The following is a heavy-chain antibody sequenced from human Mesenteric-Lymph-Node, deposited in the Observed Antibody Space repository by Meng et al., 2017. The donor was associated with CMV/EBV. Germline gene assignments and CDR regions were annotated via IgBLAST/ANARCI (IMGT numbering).Heavy chain of an antibody. CDR1: GGSISSSSYY. D-gene: IGHD3-22*01. J-gene: IGHJ4*02. Sequence: QLQLQESGPGLVKPSSTLSLTFPVSGGSISSSSYYWGWIRQPPGKGLEWIWSIYYSGSTYYNPSLKSRVTISVDTSKNQFSLKLSSVNAADTAVYYCARDGDYYDSSGYNPFDYWGQGTLVTVSS. CDR3: ARDGDYYDSSGYNPFDY. CDR2: IYYSGST. V-gene: IGHV4-39*07.